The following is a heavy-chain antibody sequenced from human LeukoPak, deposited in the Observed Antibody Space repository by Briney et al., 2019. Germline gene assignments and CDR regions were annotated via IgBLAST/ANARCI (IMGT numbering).Heavy chain of an antibody. V-gene: IGHV3-7*05. CDR2: IKQDGSEK. Sequence: GGSLRLSCAASGFTFSSYWMSWVRQAPGKGLEWVANIKQDGSEKYYVDSVKGRFTISSDNAKNSLYLQMNSLRTEDTALYYCAKDIGRYSPYYFDYWGQGTLVTVSS. J-gene: IGHJ4*02. D-gene: IGHD2-15*01. CDR1: GFTFSSYW. CDR3: AKDIGRYSPYYFDY.